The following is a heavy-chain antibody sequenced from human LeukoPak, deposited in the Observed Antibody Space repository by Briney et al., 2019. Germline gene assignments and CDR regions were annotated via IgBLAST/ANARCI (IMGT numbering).Heavy chain of an antibody. CDR3: ARGLGLMVRGALPYY. V-gene: IGHV4-34*01. CDR2: INHSGST. Sequence: SETLSLTCAVYGGSFSGYYWSWIRQPPGKGLEWIGEINHSGSTNYNPSLKSRVTISVDTSKNQFSLKLSSVTAADTAVYYCARGLGLMVRGALPYYWGQGTLVTVSS. CDR1: GGSFSGYY. D-gene: IGHD3-10*01. J-gene: IGHJ4*02.